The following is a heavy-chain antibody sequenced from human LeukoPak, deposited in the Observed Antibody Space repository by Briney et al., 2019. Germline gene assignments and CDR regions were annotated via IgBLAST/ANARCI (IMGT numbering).Heavy chain of an antibody. CDR3: ARVGTLAYWFDP. V-gene: IGHV1-2*02. J-gene: IGHJ5*02. CDR2: INPSSGGT. D-gene: IGHD7-27*01. CDR1: GYTFTSYY. Sequence: ASVKVSCKASGYTFTSYYMHWVRQAPGQGLEWMGWINPSSGGTNYAQKFQGRVTMTRDTSISTAYMELSRLRSDDTAVYYCARVGTLAYWFDPWGQGTLVTVSS.